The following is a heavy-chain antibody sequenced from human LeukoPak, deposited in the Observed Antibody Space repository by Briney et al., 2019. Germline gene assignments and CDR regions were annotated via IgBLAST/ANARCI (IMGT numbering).Heavy chain of an antibody. Sequence: SETLSVTCAVSGGSISSGRYCWSWIRQPPEKGLECIGYIYHSGSTYYNPSLKSRVTLSVDRSKNQFSLKLSSVTAADTAVYYCARVPQRYFDWFGAFDIWGQGTMVTVSS. J-gene: IGHJ3*02. CDR2: IYHSGST. V-gene: IGHV4-30-2*01. CDR3: ARVPQRYFDWFGAFDI. D-gene: IGHD3-9*01. CDR1: GGSISSGRYC.